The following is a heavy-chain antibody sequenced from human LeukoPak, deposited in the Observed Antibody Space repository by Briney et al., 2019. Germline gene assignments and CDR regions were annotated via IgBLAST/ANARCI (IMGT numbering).Heavy chain of an antibody. J-gene: IGHJ6*02. CDR2: FDPEDGET. V-gene: IGHV1-24*01. D-gene: IGHD1-26*01. Sequence: ASVKVSCKVSGCTLTELSMHWVRQAPGKGLEWMGGFDPEDGETIYAQKFQGRVTMTEDTSTDTAYMELSSLRSEDTAVYYCATLPRGEQHYYYYYGMDVWGQGTTVTVSS. CDR1: GCTLTELS. CDR3: ATLPRGEQHYYYYYGMDV.